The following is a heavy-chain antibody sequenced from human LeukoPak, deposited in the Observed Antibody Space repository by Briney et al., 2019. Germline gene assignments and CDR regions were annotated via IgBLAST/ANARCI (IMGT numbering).Heavy chain of an antibody. D-gene: IGHD3-10*01. CDR3: ASLNYGSGNDY. V-gene: IGHV3-7*01. CDR1: GFTFSSYW. CDR2: IKQDGSEK. Sequence: AGGSLRLSCAASGFTFSSYWMSWVRQAPGKGLEGVANIKQDGSEKYYVDSVKGRSTISRDNAKNSLYLQMNSLRAEDTAVYYCASLNYGSGNDYWGQGTLVTVSS. J-gene: IGHJ4*02.